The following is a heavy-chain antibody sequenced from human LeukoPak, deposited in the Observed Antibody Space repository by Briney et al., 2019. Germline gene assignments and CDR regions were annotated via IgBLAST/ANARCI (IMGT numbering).Heavy chain of an antibody. D-gene: IGHD4-23*01. V-gene: IGHV4-31*03. CDR3: ARGGTVATPRY. J-gene: IGHJ4*02. CDR2: IYDSGST. CDR1: GGSISSGSYY. Sequence: PSETLSLTCTVTGGSISSGSYYCSWIRQHPGKGLEWIGSIYDSGSTYSNPSLKSRLTISVDTSKNQFSLNLSSVTAADTAVYYCARGGTVATPRYWGQGTLVTVSS.